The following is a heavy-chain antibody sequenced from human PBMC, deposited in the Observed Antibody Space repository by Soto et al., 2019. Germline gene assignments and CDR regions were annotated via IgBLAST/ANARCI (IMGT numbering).Heavy chain of an antibody. Sequence: QVQLVESGGGVVQPGRSLRLSCAASGFTFSSYGMHWVRQAPGKGLEWVAVISYDGSNKYYADSVKGRFTISRDNSKNTLYLQMNSLRAEDTAVYYCAKEGYSGYDCPDYRGQGTLVTVSS. D-gene: IGHD5-12*01. CDR2: ISYDGSNK. CDR1: GFTFSSYG. V-gene: IGHV3-30*18. CDR3: AKEGYSGYDCPDY. J-gene: IGHJ4*02.